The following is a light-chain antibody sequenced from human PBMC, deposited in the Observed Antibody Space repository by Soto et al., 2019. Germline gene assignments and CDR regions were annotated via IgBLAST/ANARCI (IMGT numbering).Light chain of an antibody. J-gene: IGKJ2*03. V-gene: IGKV1-17*01. CDR2: AAS. CDR3: LQHNNYPYS. Sequence: DLQMTQSPPFLSTSVGDRVTITCRASQDIRNELGWYQQKAGKAPKRLIHAASSLQSGVPSRFSGSGSGTEFTLTISSLQPEDFAIYYCLQHNNYPYSFGQGTKVEIK. CDR1: QDIRNE.